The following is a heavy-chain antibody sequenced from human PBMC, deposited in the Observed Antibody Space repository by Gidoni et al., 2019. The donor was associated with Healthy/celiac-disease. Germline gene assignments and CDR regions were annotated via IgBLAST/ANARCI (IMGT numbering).Heavy chain of an antibody. J-gene: IGHJ3*02. CDR1: GFTFSDYY. V-gene: IGHV3-11*05. Sequence: QVQLVESGGGLVKPGGSLRLSCAASGFTFSDYYMSWIRQAPGKGLEWVSYISSSSSYTNYADSVKGRFTISRDNAKNSLYLQMNSLRAEDTAVYYCARAFWHIAAAVAHAFDIWGQGTMVTVSS. CDR2: ISSSSSYT. CDR3: ARAFWHIAAAVAHAFDI. D-gene: IGHD6-13*01.